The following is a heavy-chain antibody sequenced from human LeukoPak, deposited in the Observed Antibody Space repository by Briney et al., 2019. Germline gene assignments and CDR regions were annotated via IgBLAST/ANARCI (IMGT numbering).Heavy chain of an antibody. J-gene: IGHJ3*02. D-gene: IGHD5-24*01. CDR2: IYYSGNT. Sequence: PSESLSLTCTISGDSISSYCWSWIRQPPRKGLEWLGYIYYSGNTKYNPSLKSRVTISVDTSKNQFSLKLSSVTAADTAEYYCAREGETATTHAFDIWGQGTLVTVSS. CDR3: AREGETATTHAFDI. CDR1: GDSISSYC. V-gene: IGHV4-59*01.